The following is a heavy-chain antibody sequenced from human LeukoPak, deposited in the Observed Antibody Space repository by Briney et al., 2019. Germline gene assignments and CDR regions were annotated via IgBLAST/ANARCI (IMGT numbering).Heavy chain of an antibody. CDR3: AIGYYVSGRRGYYGMDV. Sequence: ASVKVSCKVSGYILTELSMHWVRQVPGKGLEWMGGFDPEDGQTLYAQRFQGRVTMTEDASTETAYMELRSLTSEDTAVYYCAIGYYVSGRRGYYGMDVWGKGTTVTVSS. CDR1: GYILTELS. J-gene: IGHJ6*04. D-gene: IGHD3-10*01. CDR2: FDPEDGQT. V-gene: IGHV1-24*01.